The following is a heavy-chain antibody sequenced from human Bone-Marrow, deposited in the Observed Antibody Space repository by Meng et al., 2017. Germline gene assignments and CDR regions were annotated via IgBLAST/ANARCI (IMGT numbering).Heavy chain of an antibody. V-gene: IGHV3-72*01. J-gene: IGHJ6*02. Sequence: GESLKISCAASGFTFSDHYMDWVRQAPGKGLEWVGRSRNKANSYTTEYAASVKGRFTISRDDSKNTAYLQMNSLKTEDTAVYYCTRPENTDYGDYAYSYYYGMDVWGQGTTVTVSS. CDR1: GFTFSDHY. CDR3: TRPENTDYGDYAYSYYYGMDV. D-gene: IGHD4-17*01. CDR2: SRNKANSYTT.